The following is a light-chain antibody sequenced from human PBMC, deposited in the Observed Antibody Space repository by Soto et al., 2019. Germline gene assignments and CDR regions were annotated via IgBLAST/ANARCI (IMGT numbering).Light chain of an antibody. Sequence: EIVMTQSPATLSVSPGERATLSCRASQSVSSNLAWYQQKPGQAPRLLIYGASTRATGIPARFSGSGSGTDFTLTISSLQSEDFAVYYCQQYNNFTWTFGQGTKVEIK. CDR1: QSVSSN. CDR2: GAS. V-gene: IGKV3-15*01. J-gene: IGKJ1*01. CDR3: QQYNNFTWT.